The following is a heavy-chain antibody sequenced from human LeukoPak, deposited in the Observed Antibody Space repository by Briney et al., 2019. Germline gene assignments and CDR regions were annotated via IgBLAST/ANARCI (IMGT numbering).Heavy chain of an antibody. CDR1: GDSISSGGYS. CDR2: IYHSGST. Sequence: PSETLSLTCAVSGDSISSGGYSWSWIRQPPGKGLEWIGYIYHSGSTYYNPSLKSRVTISVDRSKNQFSLKLSSVTAADTAVYYCAREDSSGYLGAFDIWGQGTMVTVSS. CDR3: AREDSSGYLGAFDI. V-gene: IGHV4-30-2*01. D-gene: IGHD3-22*01. J-gene: IGHJ3*02.